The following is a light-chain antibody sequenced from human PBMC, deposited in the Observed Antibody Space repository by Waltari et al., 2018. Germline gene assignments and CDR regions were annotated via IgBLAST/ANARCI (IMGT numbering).Light chain of an antibody. CDR3: QQYYYIPYT. V-gene: IGKV4-1*01. Sequence: DIMMTQSPDSLAVSLGERATINCKSSESVLFSSNSKNDLAGYRQKPGHPPNLLIYWTSPRESWVPDRFSRSRSGTDFSLAISSLQAQDVAVYYCQQYYYIPYTFGQGTKLEIK. CDR1: ESVLFSSNSKND. CDR2: WTS. J-gene: IGKJ2*01.